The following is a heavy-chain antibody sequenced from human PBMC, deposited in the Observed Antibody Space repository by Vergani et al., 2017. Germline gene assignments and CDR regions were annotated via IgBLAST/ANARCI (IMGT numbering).Heavy chain of an antibody. V-gene: IGHV3-30*02. CDR2: IGKDGINT. D-gene: IGHD2-21*02. Sequence: QVQLVESAGGVVQPGGSLRLSCAASGFTFRNFGMHWIRQAPGKGLEWLAYIGKDGINTRYRDAVKVRFTVSRDNSKDILYLQMVSLRSEDTALYYGANYLRDSTGGLPVSWGPGTLVIVSS. CDR1: GFTFRNFG. CDR3: ANYLRDSTGGLPVS. J-gene: IGHJ5*02.